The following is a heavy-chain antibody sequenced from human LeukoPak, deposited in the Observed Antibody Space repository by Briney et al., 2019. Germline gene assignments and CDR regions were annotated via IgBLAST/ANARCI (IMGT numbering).Heavy chain of an antibody. J-gene: IGHJ4*02. CDR3: AKAHTLMTTVTPADY. D-gene: IGHD4-17*01. Sequence: PGGSLRLSCAASGFAFSSYGMHWVRQAPGKGLEWVAVISYDGSNKYYADSVRGRFTISRDNSKNTLYLQMNSLRAEDTAVYYCAKAHTLMTTVTPADYWGQGTLVTVSS. CDR1: GFAFSSYG. V-gene: IGHV3-30*18. CDR2: ISYDGSNK.